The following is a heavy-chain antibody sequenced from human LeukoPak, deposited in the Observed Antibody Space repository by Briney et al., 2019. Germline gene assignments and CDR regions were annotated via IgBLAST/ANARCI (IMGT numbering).Heavy chain of an antibody. CDR2: ISGSGGST. J-gene: IGHJ4*02. CDR1: GFIFNNYA. D-gene: IGHD3-10*01. CDR3: AREGYYGSGSPPSLYFDY. Sequence: GGSLRLSCAATGFIFNNYAMSWVRQAPGKGLEWVSAISGSGGSTYYADSVKGRFTISRDNSRSTLYLQMNSLRPEDTAIYYCAREGYYGSGSPPSLYFDYWGQGTLVTVSS. V-gene: IGHV3-23*01.